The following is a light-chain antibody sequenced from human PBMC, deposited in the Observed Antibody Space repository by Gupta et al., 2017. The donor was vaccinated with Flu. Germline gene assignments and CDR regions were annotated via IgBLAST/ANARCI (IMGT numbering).Light chain of an antibody. CDR2: GTS. CDR3: QQYTNSPSIT. CDR1: QSVGNRY. V-gene: IGKV3-20*01. J-gene: IGKJ5*01. Sequence: ESVLTQFPGSLSLSPGERATLSCRASQSVGNRYLDWYQQKPGQAPRLLIFGTSNRATGIPDRFSGSGSRTDFTLTISRLEPEDFAVYYCQQYTNSPSITFGQGTRLEI.